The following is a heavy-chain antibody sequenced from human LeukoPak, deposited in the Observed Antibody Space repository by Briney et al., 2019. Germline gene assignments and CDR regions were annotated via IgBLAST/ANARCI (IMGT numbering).Heavy chain of an antibody. CDR2: INHSGST. D-gene: IGHD3-3*01. Sequence: PSETLSLTCAVYGGSFSGDYWSWIRQPPGKGLEWIGEINHSGSTNYNPSLKSRVTISVDTSKNQFSLKLSSVTAADTAVYYCARGIDFFPPHPFDYWGQGTLVTVSS. V-gene: IGHV4-34*01. CDR3: ARGIDFFPPHPFDY. J-gene: IGHJ4*02. CDR1: GGSFSGDY.